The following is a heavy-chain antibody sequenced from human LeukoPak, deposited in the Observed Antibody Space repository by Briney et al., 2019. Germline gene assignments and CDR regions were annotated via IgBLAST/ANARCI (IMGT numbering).Heavy chain of an antibody. J-gene: IGHJ4*02. CDR1: GYSISSGYY. CDR3: ARGSGSYYTPSFDY. Sequence: PSETLSLTCTVSGYSISSGYYWGWIRQPPGKGLEWIGSIYHSGSTYYNPSLKSRVTISVDTSKNQFSLKLSSVTAADTAVYYCARGSGSYYTPSFDYWGQGTLVTVSS. V-gene: IGHV4-38-2*02. D-gene: IGHD3-10*01. CDR2: IYHSGST.